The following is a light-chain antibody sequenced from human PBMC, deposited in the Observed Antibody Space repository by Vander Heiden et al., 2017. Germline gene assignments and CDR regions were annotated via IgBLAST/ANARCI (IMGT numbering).Light chain of an antibody. CDR1: QSISSF. CDR2: AAS. CDR3: QKSYSTPLT. J-gene: IGKJ4*01. Sequence: IQMTQAPSSLSASVGDRVTITCRASQSISSFLNWYQQRPGKAPNLLIYAASSLQSGVPSRFSGSGSGTDFTLTISSLQPEDFATYYCQKSYSTPLTFGGGTKVEIK. V-gene: IGKV1-39*01.